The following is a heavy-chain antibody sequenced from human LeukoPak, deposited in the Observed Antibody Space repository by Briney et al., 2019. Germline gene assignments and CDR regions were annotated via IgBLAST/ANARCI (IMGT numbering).Heavy chain of an antibody. CDR1: GYTFTGYY. J-gene: IGHJ4*02. V-gene: IGHV1-2*02. Sequence: ASVKVSCKASGYTFTGYYMHWVRQAPGQGLEWMGWINPNSGGTNYAQKFQGRVTMTRDTSISTAYMELSRLRSDDTAVYYFARGFWELRDESDYWGQGTLVTVSS. CDR2: INPNSGGT. CDR3: ARGFWELRDESDY. D-gene: IGHD1-26*01.